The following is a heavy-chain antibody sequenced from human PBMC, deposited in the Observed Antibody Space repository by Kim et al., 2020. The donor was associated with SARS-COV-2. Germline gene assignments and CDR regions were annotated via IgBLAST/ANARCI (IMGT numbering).Heavy chain of an antibody. Sequence: ASVKVSCKASGYTFTSYDINWVRQATGQGLEWMGWMNPNSGNTGYAQKFQGRVTMTRNTSISTAYMELSSLRSEDTAVYYCARIDYSSGWYPDYWGQGTLVTVSS. D-gene: IGHD6-19*01. CDR1: GYTFTSYD. J-gene: IGHJ4*02. CDR2: MNPNSGNT. V-gene: IGHV1-8*01. CDR3: ARIDYSSGWYPDY.